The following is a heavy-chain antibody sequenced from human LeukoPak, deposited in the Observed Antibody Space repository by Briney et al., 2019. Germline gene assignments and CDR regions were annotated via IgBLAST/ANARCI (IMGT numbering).Heavy chain of an antibody. D-gene: IGHD3-10*01. J-gene: IGHJ4*02. CDR1: GYTFTGYY. V-gene: IGHV1-2*02. Sequence: ASVKVSCKASGYTFTGYYMHWVRQAPGQGLEWMGWISPNSGATNYAQKFQGRVTMTRDTSISTAYMELSRLTSDDTAVYYCARDMRRGRDYYGSGTLEYWGQGTLVTVSS. CDR3: ARDMRRGRDYYGSGTLEY. CDR2: ISPNSGAT.